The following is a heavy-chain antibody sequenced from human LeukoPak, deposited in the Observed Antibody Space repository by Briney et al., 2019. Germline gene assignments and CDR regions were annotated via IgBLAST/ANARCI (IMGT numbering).Heavy chain of an antibody. V-gene: IGHV1-2*02. CDR1: GYTFTGYY. CDR3: ASRAYDFWSGYSAEYFQH. Sequence: ASVKVSCKASGYTFTGYYMHWVRQAPGQGLEWMGWINPNSGGTNYAQKFQGRVTMTRDTSISTAYMELSRLRSEDTAVYYCASRAYDFWSGYSAEYFQHWGQGTLVTVSS. CDR2: INPNSGGT. J-gene: IGHJ1*01. D-gene: IGHD3-3*01.